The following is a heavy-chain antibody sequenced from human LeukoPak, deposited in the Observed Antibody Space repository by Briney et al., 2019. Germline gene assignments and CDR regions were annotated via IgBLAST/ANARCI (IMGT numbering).Heavy chain of an antibody. CDR1: GGSFSGYY. V-gene: IGHV4-34*01. J-gene: IGHJ3*02. CDR3: AREMSPGAFDI. Sequence: PSETLSLTCAVYGGSFSGYYWSWIRQPPGKGLEWIGEINHSGSTNYNPSLKSRVTISVDTSKNQFSLKLGSVTAADTAVYYCAREMSPGAFDIWGQGTMVTVSS. D-gene: IGHD5-24*01. CDR2: INHSGST.